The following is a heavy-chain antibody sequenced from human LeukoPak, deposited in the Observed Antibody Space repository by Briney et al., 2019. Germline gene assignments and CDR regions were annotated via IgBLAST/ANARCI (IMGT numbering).Heavy chain of an antibody. D-gene: IGHD6-13*01. Sequence: PGGSLRLSCAASGFTFSRHSIHWVRQAPGKGLEWVAVISYDGSNKYYADSVKGRFTISRDNSKNTLYLQMNSLRAEDTAVYYCARGYSSSWSSFDYWGQGTLVTVSS. CDR3: ARGYSSSWSSFDY. CDR1: GFTFSRHS. V-gene: IGHV3-30*04. J-gene: IGHJ4*02. CDR2: ISYDGSNK.